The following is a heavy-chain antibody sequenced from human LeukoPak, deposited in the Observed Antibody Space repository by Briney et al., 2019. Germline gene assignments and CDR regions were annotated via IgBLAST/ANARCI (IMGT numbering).Heavy chain of an antibody. V-gene: IGHV3-23*01. J-gene: IGHJ4*02. CDR1: GFIFNHYA. D-gene: IGHD6-6*01. CDR2: FGGDVGST. Sequence: GGSLRPSLAASGFIFNHYAMSLVLQAPGKGLEWVSAFGGDVGSTYSADSVKGRFTISRDDSKNTLYLQMNSLTAEDTAVYYCAKGSAVGRPYYFDSWGQGTLVTVSS. CDR3: AKGSAVGRPYYFDS.